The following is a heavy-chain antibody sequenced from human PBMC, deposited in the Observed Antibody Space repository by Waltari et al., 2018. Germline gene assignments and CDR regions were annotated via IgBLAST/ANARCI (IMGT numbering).Heavy chain of an antibody. CDR3: AKDGSFVVVPEAMFDYYMDV. D-gene: IGHD2-2*01. V-gene: IGHV3-30*02. J-gene: IGHJ6*03. Sequence: QVTLVESGGGVVQPGGSLRLSWAAAGFTFRSSGLHWVRQAPGKGVEGVAFIRYDGSNEYYADSVKGRFTISRDNSKNTLSLQMNSLRAEDTAVYYCAKDGSFVVVPEAMFDYYMDVWGRGTTVTVSS. CDR2: IRYDGSNE. CDR1: GFTFRSSG.